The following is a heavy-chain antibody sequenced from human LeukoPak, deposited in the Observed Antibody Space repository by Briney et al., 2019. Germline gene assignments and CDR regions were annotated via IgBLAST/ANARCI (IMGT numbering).Heavy chain of an antibody. CDR3: ARVSGYSYGHFDY. V-gene: IGHV4-59*12. D-gene: IGHD5-18*01. Sequence: KPSETLSLTCTVSGDSISTYYWSWIRQPPGEGLEWIGYIYYSGSANYNPSLKSRVTISVDTSKNQFSLKLSSVTAADTAVYYCARVSGYSYGHFDYWGQGTLVTVSS. J-gene: IGHJ4*02. CDR2: IYYSGSA. CDR1: GDSISTYY.